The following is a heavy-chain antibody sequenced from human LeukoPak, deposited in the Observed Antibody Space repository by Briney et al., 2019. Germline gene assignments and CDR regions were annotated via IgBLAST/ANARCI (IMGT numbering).Heavy chain of an antibody. CDR1: GGSISSYY. CDR3: ARTAAGYFDY. Sequence: SETLSLTCTVSGGSISSYYWSWIRQPPGRGLEWIGYIYYSGSTNYNPSLKSRVTISVDTSKNQFSLKLSSVTAADTAVYYCARTAAGYFDYWGQGTLVTVSS. D-gene: IGHD6-13*01. J-gene: IGHJ4*02. CDR2: IYYSGST. V-gene: IGHV4-59*01.